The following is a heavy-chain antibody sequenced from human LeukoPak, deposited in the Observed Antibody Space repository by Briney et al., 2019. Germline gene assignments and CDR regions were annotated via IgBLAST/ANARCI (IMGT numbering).Heavy chain of an antibody. CDR1: GFTFSSYW. V-gene: IGHV3-48*01. Sequence: PGGSLRLSCAASGFTFSSYWMHWVRQAPGKGLEWVSYISSSSSTIYYADSVKGRFTISRDNAKNSLYLQMNSLRAEDTAVYYCARDPLGYCSGGSCYSHWGQGTLVTVSS. CDR3: ARDPLGYCSGGSCYSH. D-gene: IGHD2-15*01. CDR2: ISSSSSTI. J-gene: IGHJ4*02.